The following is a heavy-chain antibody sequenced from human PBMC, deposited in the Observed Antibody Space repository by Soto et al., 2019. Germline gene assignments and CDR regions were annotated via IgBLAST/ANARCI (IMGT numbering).Heavy chain of an antibody. V-gene: IGHV3-66*01. CDR2: IYSGGST. J-gene: IGHJ4*02. D-gene: IGHD3-10*01. Sequence: EVQLVESGGGLVQPGGSLRLSCAASGFTVSSNYMSWVRQAPGKGLEWVSVIYSGGSTYYADSVKGRLTISRDNSKNTLYLQMNSLRAEDTAVYYCARDRGYYGSGSPCWGQGTLVTVSS. CDR1: GFTVSSNY. CDR3: ARDRGYYGSGSPC.